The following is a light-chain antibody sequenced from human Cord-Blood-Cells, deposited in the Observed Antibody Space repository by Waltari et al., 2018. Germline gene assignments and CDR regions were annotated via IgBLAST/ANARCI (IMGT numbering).Light chain of an antibody. V-gene: IGKV1-39*01. CDR3: QQSYSTPIP. Sequence: DIQMTQSPSSLSASVGARVTITCRASPGISSYLNWYQQKPGKAPKLLIYDAPSLQSGVPSRFSGSGAVRDFTRTISSLQPEDFATYYCQQSYSTPIPCGRGTRLWIK. J-gene: IGKJ5*01. CDR1: PGISSY. CDR2: DAP.